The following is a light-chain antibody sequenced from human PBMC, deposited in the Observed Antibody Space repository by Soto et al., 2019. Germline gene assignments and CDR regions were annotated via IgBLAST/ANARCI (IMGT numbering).Light chain of an antibody. Sequence: DIQMTQSPSSVSASVGDRVTITCRASQGISSWLAWYQQEPEKAPKLVIYDASSLQSGVPSRFSGSGSGTEFTPTISSLQPEDFATYYCQHGNSVPVTCGGGTKVDIK. CDR1: QGISSW. J-gene: IGKJ4*01. CDR2: DAS. V-gene: IGKV1-12*01. CDR3: QHGNSVPVT.